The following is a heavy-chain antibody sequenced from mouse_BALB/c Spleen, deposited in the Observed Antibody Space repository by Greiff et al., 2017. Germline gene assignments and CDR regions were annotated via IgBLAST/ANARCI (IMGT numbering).Heavy chain of an antibody. CDR3: ARAYGYDEGAWFAY. V-gene: IGHV5-12-2*01. D-gene: IGHD2-2*01. CDR1: GFTFSSYT. Sequence: EVQRVESGGGLVQPGGSLKLSCAASGFTFSSYTMSWVRQTPEKRLEWVAYISNGGGSTYYPDTVKGRFTISRDNAKNTLYLQMSSLKSEDTAMYYCARAYGYDEGAWFAYWGQGTLVTVSA. CDR2: ISNGGGST. J-gene: IGHJ3*01.